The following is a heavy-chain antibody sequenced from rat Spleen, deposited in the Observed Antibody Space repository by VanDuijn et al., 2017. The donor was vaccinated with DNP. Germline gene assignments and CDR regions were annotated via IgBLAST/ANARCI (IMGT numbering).Heavy chain of an antibody. CDR2: ISYDGSST. CDR3: TTGVVDY. Sequence: EVQPVESGGGLVQPGRSMKLSCAASGFTFSNYDMAWVRQAPTKGLEWVASISYDGSSTYHRDSVKGRFTISRDNAKSTLYLQMDSLRSEDTATYYCTTGVVDYWGQGVMVTVSS. D-gene: IGHD1-1*01. V-gene: IGHV5-20*01. CDR1: GFTFSNYD. J-gene: IGHJ2*01.